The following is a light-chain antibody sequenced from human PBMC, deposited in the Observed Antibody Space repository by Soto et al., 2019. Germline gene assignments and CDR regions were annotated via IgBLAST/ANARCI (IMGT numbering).Light chain of an antibody. CDR2: DVS. V-gene: IGLV2-14*01. CDR1: SSDVGGYNY. CDR3: SSYTSSSSYV. J-gene: IGLJ1*01. Sequence: QSVLTQPASVSGSPGQSITISCTGTSSDVGGYNYVSWHQQHPGKAPKLMIYDVSNRPSGVSNRFSGSKSGNTASLTISGLQAEDEADYYCSSYTSSSSYVFGTGTKVTVX.